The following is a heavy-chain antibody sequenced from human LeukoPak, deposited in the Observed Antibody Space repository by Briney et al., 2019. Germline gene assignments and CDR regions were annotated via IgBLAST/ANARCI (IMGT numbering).Heavy chain of an antibody. D-gene: IGHD3-22*01. V-gene: IGHV4-61*02. CDR1: GGSISSGSYY. CDR2: IYTSGST. J-gene: IGHJ4*02. Sequence: PSETLSLTCTVSGGSISSGSYYWSWIRQPAGKGLEWIGRIYTSGSTNYNPSLKSRVTISVDTSKNQFSLKLSSVTAADTAVYYCARRSYSSGYYYFDYWGQGTLVTVSS. CDR3: ARRSYSSGYYYFDY.